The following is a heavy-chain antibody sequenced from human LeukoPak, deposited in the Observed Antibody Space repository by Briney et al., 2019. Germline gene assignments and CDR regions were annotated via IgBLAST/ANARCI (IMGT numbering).Heavy chain of an antibody. CDR3: TTLTAASNFDY. Sequence: SGGSLRLSCAASGFSFSVYEMHWVRQAPGKGLEWISDISSSGTTTYYADSVRGRFSISRDNAKNSLYLQMNSLRAEDTAVYYCTTLTAASNFDYWGQGTLVTVSS. CDR2: ISSSGTTT. J-gene: IGHJ4*02. D-gene: IGHD6-25*01. V-gene: IGHV3-48*03. CDR1: GFSFSVYE.